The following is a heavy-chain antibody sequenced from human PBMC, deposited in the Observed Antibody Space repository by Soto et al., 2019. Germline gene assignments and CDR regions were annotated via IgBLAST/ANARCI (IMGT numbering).Heavy chain of an antibody. Sequence: QVQLVQSGAEVKKPGASVKVSCTTSGYTFISYAINWVRQAPGQGLEWMGWISPSSGNTNYAQNVQGRVTLIRDTSTSTAYMELTSLRSDDTAIYYCARLDSHTGSYNYWGHGTLVTVSS. J-gene: IGHJ4*01. CDR3: ARLDSHTGSYNY. CDR2: ISPSSGNT. V-gene: IGHV1-18*01. D-gene: IGHD1-26*01. CDR1: GYTFISYA.